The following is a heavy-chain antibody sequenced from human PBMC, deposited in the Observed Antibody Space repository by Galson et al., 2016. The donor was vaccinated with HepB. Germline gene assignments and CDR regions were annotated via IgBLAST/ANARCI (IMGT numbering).Heavy chain of an antibody. D-gene: IGHD3-10*01. V-gene: IGHV4-59*02. J-gene: IGHJ4*02. CDR3: AREGGASGNY. CDR1: GASVSSSY. CDR2: ISYSGSA. Sequence: SETLSLTCNVSGASVSSSYWSWIRQPPGKGLEWIGYISYSGSADYNPSLRSRVTIAIDTSKNQFSLKVTSVTTADTAVYYCAREGGASGNYWCQGTLVTVSS.